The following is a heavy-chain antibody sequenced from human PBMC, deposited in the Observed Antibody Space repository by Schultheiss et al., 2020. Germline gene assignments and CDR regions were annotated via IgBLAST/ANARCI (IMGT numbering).Heavy chain of an antibody. Sequence: GRSLRLSCAASGFTFDDYAMHWVRQAPGKGLEWVSGISWNSGSIGYADSVKGRFTISRDNAKNSLYLQMNSLRAEDTALYYCAKAGVGATYFDYWGQGTLVTVSS. J-gene: IGHJ4*02. V-gene: IGHV3-9*01. D-gene: IGHD1-26*01. CDR1: GFTFDDYA. CDR3: AKAGVGATYFDY. CDR2: ISWNSGSI.